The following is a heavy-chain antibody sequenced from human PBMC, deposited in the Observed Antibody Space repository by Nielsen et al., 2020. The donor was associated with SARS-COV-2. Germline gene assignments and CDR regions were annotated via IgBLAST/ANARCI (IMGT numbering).Heavy chain of an antibody. Sequence: SATLSLTCSVSGGSISTYYWSWIRQPAGKGLEWIGRIYTSGSTNYNPSLKSRVTMSVDTSKNQFSLKLSSVTAADTAVYYCGGSYTTSSTHYYYYGMGVWGQGTTVTVSS. J-gene: IGHJ6*02. CDR3: GGSYTTSSTHYYYYGMGV. D-gene: IGHD6-6*01. CDR1: GGSISTYY. CDR2: IYTSGST. V-gene: IGHV4-4*07.